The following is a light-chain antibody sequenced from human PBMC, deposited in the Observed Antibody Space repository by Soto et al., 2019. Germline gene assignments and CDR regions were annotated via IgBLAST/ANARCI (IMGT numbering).Light chain of an antibody. V-gene: IGKV3-20*01. CDR3: QQSSGSPIA. J-gene: IGKJ5*01. CDR2: GGS. CDR1: QSVSSDY. Sequence: EVVLTQSPGTLSLSPGERATLFCRTSQSVSSDYLTWYQQKPGQAPRLLIYGGSSRATGIPDRFSGSGSGTDFTLTISRLEPEDFAVYYCQQSSGSPIAFGQGTRLEIK.